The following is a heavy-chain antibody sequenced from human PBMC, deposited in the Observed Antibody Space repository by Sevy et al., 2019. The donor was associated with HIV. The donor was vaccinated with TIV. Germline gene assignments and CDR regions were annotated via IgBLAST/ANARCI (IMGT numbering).Heavy chain of an antibody. CDR3: AREFCTNGVCLYNDAFDI. CDR2: ISSSSSTI. J-gene: IGHJ3*02. V-gene: IGHV3-48*02. Sequence: GGSLRLSCAASGFTFSSYSMNWVRQAPGKGLEWVSYISSSSSTIYYEDSVKGRFTISRDNAKNSLYLQMNSLRDEDTAVYYCAREFCTNGVCLYNDAFDIWGQGTMVTVSS. CDR1: GFTFSSYS. D-gene: IGHD2-8*01.